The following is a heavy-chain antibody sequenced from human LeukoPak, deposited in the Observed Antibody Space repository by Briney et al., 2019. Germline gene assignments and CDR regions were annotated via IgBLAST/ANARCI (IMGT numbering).Heavy chain of an antibody. CDR3: ARDLTNYYDSSGFWAFDI. V-gene: IGHV4-39*07. J-gene: IGHJ3*02. CDR1: GGSISSSSYY. Sequence: PSETLSLTCTVSGGSISSSSYYWGWIRQPPGKGLEWIGSIYYSGSTYYNPSLKSRVTISVDTSKNQFSLKLSSVTAADTAVYYCARDLTNYYDSSGFWAFDIWGQGTMVTVSS. D-gene: IGHD3-22*01. CDR2: IYYSGST.